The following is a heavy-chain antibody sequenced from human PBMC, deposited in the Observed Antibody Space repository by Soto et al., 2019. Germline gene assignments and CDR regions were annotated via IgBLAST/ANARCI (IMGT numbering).Heavy chain of an antibody. CDR3: ARPAGRVDYFDY. D-gene: IGHD2-15*01. J-gene: IGHJ4*02. CDR1: GFVFSTYS. Sequence: EVQLVESGGGLVQPGGSLRLSCAASGFVFSTYSMNWVRQAPGKGLEWVSYISSSSSTIYYADSVQGRFTISRDNAKNSLYLQVNSLRDEHTAVSYCARPAGRVDYFDYWGQGTLVTVSS. V-gene: IGHV3-48*02. CDR2: ISSSSSTI.